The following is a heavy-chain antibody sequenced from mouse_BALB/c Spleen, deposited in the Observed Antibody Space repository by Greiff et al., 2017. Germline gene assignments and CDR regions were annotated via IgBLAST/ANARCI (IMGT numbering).Heavy chain of an antibody. Sequence: EVKLMESGGGLVKPGGSLKLSCAASGFTFSSYAMSWVRQTPEKRLEWVAYISNGGGSTYYPATVKGRFTISRDNAKNTLYLQMSSLKSEETAMYFCACLAESYFDVWGAGTTVTVSS. J-gene: IGHJ1*01. CDR3: ACLAESYFDV. D-gene: IGHD1-1*01. CDR1: GFTFSSYA. V-gene: IGHV5-12-2*01. CDR2: ISNGGGST.